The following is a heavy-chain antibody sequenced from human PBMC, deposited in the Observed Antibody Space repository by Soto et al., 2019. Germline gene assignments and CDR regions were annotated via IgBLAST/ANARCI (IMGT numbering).Heavy chain of an antibody. CDR3: ARLLDLAIFGVVDDY. J-gene: IGHJ4*02. D-gene: IGHD3-3*01. CDR2: INSDGSST. Sequence: EVQLVESGGGLVQPGGSLGLSCAASGFTFSNYWMHWVRQAPGKGLVWVSRINSDGSSTSYAESVKGRFTISRDNAKNTLYLQMNSLRAEDTAVYYCARLLDLAIFGVVDDYWGQGTLVTVSS. CDR1: GFTFSNYW. V-gene: IGHV3-74*01.